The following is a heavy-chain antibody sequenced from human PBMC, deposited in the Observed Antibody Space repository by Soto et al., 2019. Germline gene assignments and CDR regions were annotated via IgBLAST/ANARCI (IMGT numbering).Heavy chain of an antibody. V-gene: IGHV1-69*06. CDR3: AGEATSYYYRSGYGRTHYYYYRMDV. CDR1: GGTFSSYA. J-gene: IGHJ6*02. D-gene: IGHD3-22*01. CDR2: IIPIFGTA. Sequence: SVKVSCKASGGTFSSYAISWVRQAPGQGLEWMGGIIPIFGTANYAQKFQGRVKITADKSTSTAYMELSSLRSEDTAVDYCAGEATSYYYRSGYGRTHYYYYRMDVCAQGATVTVSS.